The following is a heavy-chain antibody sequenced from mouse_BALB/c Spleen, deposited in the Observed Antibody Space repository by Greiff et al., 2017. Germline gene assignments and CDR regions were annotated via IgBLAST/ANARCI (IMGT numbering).Heavy chain of an antibody. CDR1: RFTFSDFY. J-gene: IGHJ1*01. D-gene: IGHD4-1*01. Sequence: EVMLVESGGGLVQPGGSLRLSCATSRFTFSDFYMEWVRQPPGKRLEWIAASRNKANDYTTEYSASVKGRFIVSRDTSQSILYLQMNALRAEDTAIYYCARDNWDWYFDVWGAGTTVTVSS. V-gene: IGHV7-1*02. CDR3: ARDNWDWYFDV. CDR2: SRNKANDYTT.